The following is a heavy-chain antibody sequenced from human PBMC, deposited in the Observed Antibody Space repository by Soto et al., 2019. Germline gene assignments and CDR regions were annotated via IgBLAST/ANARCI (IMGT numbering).Heavy chain of an antibody. D-gene: IGHD3-22*01. J-gene: IGHJ4*02. CDR1: GFTFSSYA. CDR3: AKEGNYNSAPTAGFFDY. CDR2: ISGSGGST. V-gene: IGHV3-23*01. Sequence: EVQLLESGGGLVQPGGSLRLSCAASGFTFSSYAMSWVRQAPGKGLEWVSAISGSGGSTYYADSVKGRFTISRDNSKNTRFLQMNSLRAKDTAVYYCAKEGNYNSAPTAGFFDYWGKGTLVTVSS.